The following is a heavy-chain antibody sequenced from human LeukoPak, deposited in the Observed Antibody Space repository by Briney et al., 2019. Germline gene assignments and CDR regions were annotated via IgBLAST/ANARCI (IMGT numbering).Heavy chain of an antibody. Sequence: GGSLRLSCAASGFTFSSYGMHWVRQAPGKGLEWVAFIRYDGSNKYYADSVKGRFTISRDNSKNTPYLQMNSLRAEDTAVYYCAKDPNLVDYGGKRNWFDPWGQGTLVTVSS. J-gene: IGHJ5*02. CDR2: IRYDGSNK. CDR3: AKDPNLVDYGGKRNWFDP. CDR1: GFTFSSYG. D-gene: IGHD4-23*01. V-gene: IGHV3-30*02.